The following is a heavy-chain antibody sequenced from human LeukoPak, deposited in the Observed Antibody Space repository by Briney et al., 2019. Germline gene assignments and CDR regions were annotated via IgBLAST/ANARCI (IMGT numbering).Heavy chain of an antibody. J-gene: IGHJ4*02. V-gene: IGHV3-53*01. D-gene: IGHD3-10*01. Sequence: GGSLRLSCAVSGFSVSSSSMNWVRQAPGKGLEWVSIFYSGGSVLFADSVKGRFSVSRDSSKNTMYLQMNNLRAEDTAIYYCGTSASAHYRVFDYWGQGALVTVPS. CDR2: FYSGGSV. CDR3: GTSASAHYRVFDY. CDR1: GFSVSSSS.